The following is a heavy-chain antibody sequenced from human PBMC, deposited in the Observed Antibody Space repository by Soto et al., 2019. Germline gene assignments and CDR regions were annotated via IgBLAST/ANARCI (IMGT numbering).Heavy chain of an antibody. CDR3: ARSNLYYWYFDL. V-gene: IGHV1-8*01. J-gene: IGHJ2*01. CDR1: GYTFTSYD. D-gene: IGHD4-4*01. CDR2: MNPNSGNT. Sequence: QVQLVQSGAEVKKPGASVKVSCKASGYTFTSYDINWVRQATGQGLEWMGWMNPNSGNTGYAQKFQGRVTMTRNSSISTAYMELSSLRSEDTAVYYCARSNLYYWYFDLWGRGTLVTVSS.